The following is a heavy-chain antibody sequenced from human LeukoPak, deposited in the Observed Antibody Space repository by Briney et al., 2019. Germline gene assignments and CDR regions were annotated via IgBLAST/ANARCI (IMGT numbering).Heavy chain of an antibody. CDR1: GGTFSSHA. Sequence: SVKVSCKASGGTFSSHAISWVRQDPGQGLEWMGRTIPIIGIANYAQKFQGRVTITADKSTSTAYMELSSLRSEDTAVYYCASGRQLWYPFFDYWGQGTLVTVSS. V-gene: IGHV1-69*04. CDR2: TIPIIGIA. CDR3: ASGRQLWYPFFDY. J-gene: IGHJ4*02. D-gene: IGHD5-18*01.